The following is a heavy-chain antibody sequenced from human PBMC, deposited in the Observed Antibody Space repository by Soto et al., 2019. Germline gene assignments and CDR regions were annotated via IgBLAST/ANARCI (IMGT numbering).Heavy chain of an antibody. CDR3: ARALWASDFDY. CDR1: GGTISSNS. Sequence: SAEVSWEACGGTISSNSSSWVQQAPGQGLEWMGGIIPIFGTAKYSQKFQDRLTFTRDTSASTAYMELSSLRSEDTAVYYCARALWASDFDYWGQGTLVTVS. J-gene: IGHJ4*02. V-gene: IGHV1-69*05. CDR2: IIPIFGTA. D-gene: IGHD3-10*01.